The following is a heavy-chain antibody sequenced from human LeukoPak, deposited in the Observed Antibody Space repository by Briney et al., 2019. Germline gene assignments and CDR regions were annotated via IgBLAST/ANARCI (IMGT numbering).Heavy chain of an antibody. D-gene: IGHD5-18*01. CDR2: INPNSGGT. J-gene: IGHJ4*02. V-gene: IGHV1-2*02. Sequence: ASVKVSCKASGYTFTSYGISWVRQAPGQGLEWMGWINPNSGGTNYAQKFQGRVTMTRDTSISTAYMELSRLRSDDTAVYYCARGRGYSYGVFDYWGQGTLVTVSS. CDR1: GYTFTSYG. CDR3: ARGRGYSYGVFDY.